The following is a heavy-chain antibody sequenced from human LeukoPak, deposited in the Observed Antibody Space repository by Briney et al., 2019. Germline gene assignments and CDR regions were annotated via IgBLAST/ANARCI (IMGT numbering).Heavy chain of an antibody. Sequence: GGSLRLSCAASGFTFSSYAMSWVRQAPGKGLEWVSAISGSGGSTYYADSVKGRFTISRDNSKNTLYLQMNSLRAEDTAVCYCAKLGRYFDWFGFDYWGQGTLVTVSS. D-gene: IGHD3-9*01. CDR2: ISGSGGST. CDR1: GFTFSSYA. V-gene: IGHV3-23*01. CDR3: AKLGRYFDWFGFDY. J-gene: IGHJ4*02.